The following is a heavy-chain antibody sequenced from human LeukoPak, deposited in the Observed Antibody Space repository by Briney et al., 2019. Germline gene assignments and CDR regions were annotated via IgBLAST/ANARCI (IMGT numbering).Heavy chain of an antibody. Sequence: SETLSLTCTVSGYSISSGYYWGWLRQPPGKGLEWIGSIYHSGSTYYNPSLKSQVTISVDTSKNQFSLKLTSVTAADTAVYYCARGYSSSWYLNWFDPWGQGTLATVSS. V-gene: IGHV4-38-2*02. CDR2: IYHSGST. CDR1: GYSISSGYY. J-gene: IGHJ5*02. D-gene: IGHD6-13*01. CDR3: ARGYSSSWYLNWFDP.